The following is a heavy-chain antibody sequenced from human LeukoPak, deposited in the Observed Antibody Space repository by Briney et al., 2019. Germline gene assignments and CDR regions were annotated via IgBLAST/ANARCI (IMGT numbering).Heavy chain of an antibody. Sequence: GGSLRLSCAASGFTFSSYGMHWVRQAPGKGLEWVAVMSYDGSNKYCADSVKGRFTISRDNSKNTLYLQMNSLRAEDTAVYYCAKQSGADRGHLDFWGQGTLVTVSS. CDR3: AKQSGADRGHLDF. CDR1: GFTFSSYG. D-gene: IGHD4/OR15-4a*01. V-gene: IGHV3-30*18. CDR2: MSYDGSNK. J-gene: IGHJ4*02.